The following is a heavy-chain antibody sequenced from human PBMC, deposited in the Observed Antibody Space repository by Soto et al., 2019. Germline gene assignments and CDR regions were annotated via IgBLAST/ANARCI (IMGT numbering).Heavy chain of an antibody. D-gene: IGHD6-13*01. J-gene: IGHJ3*02. CDR2: FYGGGST. Sequence: PGGSLRLSCAASGFTVSSNYMSWVRQAPGMGLEWVSVFYGGGSTFYADSVKGRFTISRDNSKNTLYLQMNSLRAEDTAVYYCAKAGYRGAFDIWGQGTMVTVSS. CDR3: AKAGYRGAFDI. V-gene: IGHV3-66*01. CDR1: GFTVSSNY.